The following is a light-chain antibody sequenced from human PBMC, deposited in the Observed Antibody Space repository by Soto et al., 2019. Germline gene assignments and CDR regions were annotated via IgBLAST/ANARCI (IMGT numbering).Light chain of an antibody. J-gene: IGKJ1*01. CDR1: QSVLYSSNNKNY. V-gene: IGKV4-1*01. CDR3: QQYYSTPWT. Sequence: DIVMTQSPDSLAVSLGERATINCKSSQSVLYSSNNKNYLAWYQQKPGQPPNLLIYWASTRESGVPDRFSVSGSGTDFTLTISSLQAEDVAVDYYQQYYSTPWTFGQGTKVEIK. CDR2: WAS.